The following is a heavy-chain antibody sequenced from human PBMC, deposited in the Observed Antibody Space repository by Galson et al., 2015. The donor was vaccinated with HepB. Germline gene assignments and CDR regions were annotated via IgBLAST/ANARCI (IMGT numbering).Heavy chain of an antibody. D-gene: IGHD5-24*01. CDR2: ISSSSSYI. CDR1: GFTFSSYS. CDR3: ARGGDGYKYWYFDL. V-gene: IGHV3-21*01. Sequence: SLRLSCAASGFTFSSYSMNWVRQAPGKGLEWVSSISSSSSYIYYADSVKGRFTISRDNAKNSLYLQMNSLRAEDTAVYYCARGGDGYKYWYFDLWGRGTLVTVSS. J-gene: IGHJ2*01.